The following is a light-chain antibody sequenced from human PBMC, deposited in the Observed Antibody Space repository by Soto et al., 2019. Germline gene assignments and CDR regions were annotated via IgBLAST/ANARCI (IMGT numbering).Light chain of an antibody. V-gene: IGKV3-20*01. J-gene: IGKJ1*01. Sequence: EIALTQSPGTLSLSPGERATLSCRASQSVTNNYLAWYQQKPGQAPRLLIYGASIGATGITDRFSGSGSGTDFTLTISRLEPEDSAVYYCLQYGIPLWTFGQGTKVNIK. CDR3: LQYGIPLWT. CDR2: GAS. CDR1: QSVTNNY.